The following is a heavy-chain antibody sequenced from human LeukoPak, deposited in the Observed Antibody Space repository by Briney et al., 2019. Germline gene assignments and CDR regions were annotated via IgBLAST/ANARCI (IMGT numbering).Heavy chain of an antibody. J-gene: IGHJ4*02. Sequence: GGSLRLSCAASGFTFSSYGMHWVRQAPGKGLEWVAVIWYDGSNKYYADSVKGRFTISRDNSKNTLYLQMNSLRAEDTAVYYCARDSEWGYCSSTSCDDGNFDYWGRGTLVTVSS. D-gene: IGHD2-2*01. V-gene: IGHV3-33*01. CDR3: ARDSEWGYCSSTSCDDGNFDY. CDR1: GFTFSSYG. CDR2: IWYDGSNK.